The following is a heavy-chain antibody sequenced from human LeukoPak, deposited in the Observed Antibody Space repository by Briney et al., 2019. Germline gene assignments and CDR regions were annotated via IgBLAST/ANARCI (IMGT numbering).Heavy chain of an antibody. CDR1: GFTFSSYS. V-gene: IGHV3-21*01. Sequence: PGGSLRLSCVVSGFTFSSYSMNWVRQAPGKGLEWVSSISNSGGYIYSADSVKGRFTISRDNSKNTLYLQMSSLRAEDTAVYYCVSQDIDYGDYEDYYYGMDVWGQGTTVTVSS. J-gene: IGHJ6*02. CDR2: ISNSGGYI. D-gene: IGHD4-17*01. CDR3: VSQDIDYGDYEDYYYGMDV.